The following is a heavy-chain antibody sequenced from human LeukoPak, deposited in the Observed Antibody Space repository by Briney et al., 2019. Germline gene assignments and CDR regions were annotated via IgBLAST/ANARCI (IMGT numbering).Heavy chain of an antibody. CDR1: GFTFSSYG. V-gene: IGHV3-30*03. D-gene: IGHD3-3*02. J-gene: IGHJ6*02. Sequence: GGSLRLSCAASGFTFSSYGMHWVRQAPGKGLEWVAVISYDGSNKYYADSVKGRFTISRDNSKNSLYLQMNSLRAEDTAVYYCARTGPIRIFRGYYGMDVWGQGTTVTVSS. CDR2: ISYDGSNK. CDR3: ARTGPIRIFRGYYGMDV.